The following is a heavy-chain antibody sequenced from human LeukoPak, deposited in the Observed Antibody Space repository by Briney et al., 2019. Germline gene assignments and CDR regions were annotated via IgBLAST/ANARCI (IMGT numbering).Heavy chain of an antibody. D-gene: IGHD3-22*01. CDR1: GYTFTSYA. J-gene: IGHJ6*02. V-gene: IGHV1-3*01. CDR2: INAGNGNT. CDR3: AGYYYDSSGSQYYYYGMDV. Sequence: GASVKVSCKASGYTFTSYAMHWVRQAPGQRLEWMGWINAGNGNTKYSQKFQGRVTITRDTSASTAYMELSSLRSEDTAVYYCAGYYYDSSGSQYYYYGMDVWGQGTTVTVSS.